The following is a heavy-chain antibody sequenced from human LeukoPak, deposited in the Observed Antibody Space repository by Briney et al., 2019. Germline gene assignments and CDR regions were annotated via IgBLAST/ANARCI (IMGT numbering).Heavy chain of an antibody. Sequence: AGGSLRLSCAASGFTFSSYWMSWVRQAPGKGLEWVANIKQDGSEKYYVDSVKGRFTISRDNAKNSLYLQMNSLRAEDTAVYYCARPRTQSGYDYGAWFDPWGQGTLVTVSS. CDR1: GFTFSSYW. D-gene: IGHD5-12*01. CDR2: IKQDGSEK. CDR3: ARPRTQSGYDYGAWFDP. J-gene: IGHJ5*02. V-gene: IGHV3-7*01.